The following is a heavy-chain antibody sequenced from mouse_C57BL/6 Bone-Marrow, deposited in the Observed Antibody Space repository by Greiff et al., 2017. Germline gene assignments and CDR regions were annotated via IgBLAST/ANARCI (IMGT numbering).Heavy chain of an antibody. CDR3: ARSKNWDSWFAY. J-gene: IGHJ3*01. CDR1: GYAFTNYL. Sequence: QVQLQQSGAELVRPGTSVKVSCKASGYAFTNYLIEWVKQRPGQGLEWIGVINPGSGGTNYNEKFKGKATLTADKSSSTAYMQLSSLTSEDSAVYFGARSKNWDSWFAYWGRGTLVTVSA. D-gene: IGHD4-1*01. CDR2: INPGSGGT. V-gene: IGHV1-54*01.